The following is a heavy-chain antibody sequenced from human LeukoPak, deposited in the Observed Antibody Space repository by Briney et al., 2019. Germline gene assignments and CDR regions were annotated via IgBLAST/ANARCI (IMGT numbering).Heavy chain of an antibody. J-gene: IGHJ4*02. D-gene: IGHD5-24*01. CDR3: ARASVEMATIFDY. CDR2: ISYDGSNK. Sequence: GGSLRPSCAASGFTFSSYAMHWVRQAPGKGLEWVAVISYDGSNKYYADSVKGRFTISRDNSKNTLYLQMNSLRAEDTAVYYCARASVEMATIFDYWGQGTLVTVSS. CDR1: GFTFSSYA. V-gene: IGHV3-30*04.